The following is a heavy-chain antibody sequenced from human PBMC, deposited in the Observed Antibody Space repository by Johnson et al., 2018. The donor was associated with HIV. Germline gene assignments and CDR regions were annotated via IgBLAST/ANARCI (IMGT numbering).Heavy chain of an antibody. D-gene: IGHD2-2*01. Sequence: QMLLVESGGGLVQPGGSLRLSCAASGFSFSDYYMSWIRQAPGKGLEWVSYISSSGSTIYYADSVVKGRFTISRDNAKKSLFLQMNSLRAEDTAVYYCAFTRGGAFDIWGQWTMVIVSS. V-gene: IGHV3-11*04. CDR1: GFSFSDYY. J-gene: IGHJ3*02. CDR2: ISSSGSTI. CDR3: AFTRGGAFDI.